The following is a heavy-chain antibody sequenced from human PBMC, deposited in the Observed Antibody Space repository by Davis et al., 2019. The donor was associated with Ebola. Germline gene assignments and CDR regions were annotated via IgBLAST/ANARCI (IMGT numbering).Heavy chain of an antibody. CDR2: INPSGGST. CDR1: GYTFTSYY. Sequence: GESLKISCAASGYTFTSYYMHWVRQAPGQGLEWMGIINPSGGSTSYAQKFQGRVTMTRDTSTSTVYMELSSLRSEDTAVYYCARVTTDYYYYGMDVWGKGTTVTVSS. V-gene: IGHV1-46*01. J-gene: IGHJ6*04. CDR3: ARVTTDYYYYGMDV. D-gene: IGHD4-11*01.